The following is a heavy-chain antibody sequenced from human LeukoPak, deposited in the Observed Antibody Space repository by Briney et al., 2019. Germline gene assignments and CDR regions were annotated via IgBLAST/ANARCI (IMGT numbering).Heavy chain of an antibody. J-gene: IGHJ4*02. CDR2: INPSGGST. Sequence: ASVKVSCKASGHTFTSYYLHWVRQAPGQGLEWMGIINPSGGSTRYAQKFQGRVTMTSDTTTSTVYMELSSLRSEDTAVYYCARGIEDVHTAMVTYLIFEYWGQGTLVTVSS. CDR3: ARGIEDVHTAMVTYLIFEY. CDR1: GHTFTSYY. D-gene: IGHD5-18*01. V-gene: IGHV1-46*01.